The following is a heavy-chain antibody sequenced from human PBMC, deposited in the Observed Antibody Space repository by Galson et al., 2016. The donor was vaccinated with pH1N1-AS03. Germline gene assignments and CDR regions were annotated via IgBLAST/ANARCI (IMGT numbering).Heavy chain of an antibody. D-gene: IGHD2/OR15-2a*01. Sequence: SVKVSCKASGYSFISYGVSWVRQAPGQGLEWMGWISPYNGKTEHAQKFQGRVTLTTDTSTTTAYMELRSLKSDDTAVYYCAREALNSRYIDFWGQGTLVTVSS. CDR2: ISPYNGKT. CDR3: AREALNSRYIDF. CDR1: GYSFISYG. V-gene: IGHV1-18*01. J-gene: IGHJ4*02.